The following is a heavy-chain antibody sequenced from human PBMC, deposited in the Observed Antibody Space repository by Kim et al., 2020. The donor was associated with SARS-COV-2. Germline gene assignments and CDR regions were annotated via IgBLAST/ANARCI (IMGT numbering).Heavy chain of an antibody. J-gene: IGHJ4*02. CDR1: DDSISSSDFF. D-gene: IGHD3-10*01. Sequence: SETLSLTCTISDDSISSSDFFWSWIRQPPGKGLEWIGHIHYSGRTYSNPSLKSRLSISLDKSRYQFSLTLRSMTAADTAVYYCARDPGFGQFPPDYRGQGTLVTVSS. CDR3: ARDPGFGQFPPDY. V-gene: IGHV4-30-4*01. CDR2: IHYSGRT.